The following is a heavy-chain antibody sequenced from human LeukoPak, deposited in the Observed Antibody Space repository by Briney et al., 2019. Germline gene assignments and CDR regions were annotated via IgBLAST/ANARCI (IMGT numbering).Heavy chain of an antibody. CDR1: GFTFSIYS. D-gene: IGHD3-10*01. CDR3: ARSIGGAFDY. V-gene: IGHV3-21*01. J-gene: IGHJ4*02. CDR2: ISSSSIYV. Sequence: GGSLRLSCAASGFTFSIYSMNWARQAPGKGLEWVSSISSSSIYVYYADSVKGRFTISRDNAKNSLYLQMNGLRAEDTAVYYCARSIGGAFDYWGQGTLVTVSS.